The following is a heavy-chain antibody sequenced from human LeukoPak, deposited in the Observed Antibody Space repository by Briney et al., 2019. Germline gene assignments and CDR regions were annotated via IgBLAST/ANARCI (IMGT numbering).Heavy chain of an antibody. J-gene: IGHJ2*01. CDR3: AGGVGWHFAL. D-gene: IGHD3-10*01. Sequence: GGSLRLSCTASGFIFSSYCMMWVRQAPGKGLEWVATINEDENERFYVDSVKGRFTISRDNATTSLYLQMNSLRVEDTAVYSCAGGVGWHFALWGRGPLVTVSS. CDR1: GFIFSSYC. V-gene: IGHV3-7*01. CDR2: INEDENER.